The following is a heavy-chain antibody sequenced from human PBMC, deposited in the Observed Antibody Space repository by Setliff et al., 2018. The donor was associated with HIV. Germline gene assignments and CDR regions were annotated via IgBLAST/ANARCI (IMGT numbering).Heavy chain of an antibody. D-gene: IGHD6-19*01. J-gene: IGHJ4*02. CDR2: IYTSGST. CDR3: ARSPRIGVAGEFEY. Sequence: SETLSLTCTVSGASISSGNYYWSWIRQPAGKGLEWIGRIYTSGSTNYNPSLNSRVTISVDTSKNQFSLKVNSVTAADTAVYYCARSPRIGVAGEFEYWGQGTLVTVSS. V-gene: IGHV4-61*02. CDR1: GASISSGNYY.